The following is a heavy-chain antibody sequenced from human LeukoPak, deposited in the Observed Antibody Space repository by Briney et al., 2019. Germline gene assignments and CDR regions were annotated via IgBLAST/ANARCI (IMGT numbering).Heavy chain of an antibody. CDR1: GDSISSSRYY. V-gene: IGHV4-39*07. J-gene: IGHJ6*03. CDR2: IYYSGNT. Sequence: SETLSLTCTVSGDSISSSRYYRGWIRQPPGKGLEWIGTIYYSGNTYYNPSLESRVIISVDTSKNQFSLKLSSVTAADTAVYYCARAFYDFRRPDYYYYYMDVWGKGTTVTVSS. D-gene: IGHD3-3*01. CDR3: ARAFYDFRRPDYYYYYMDV.